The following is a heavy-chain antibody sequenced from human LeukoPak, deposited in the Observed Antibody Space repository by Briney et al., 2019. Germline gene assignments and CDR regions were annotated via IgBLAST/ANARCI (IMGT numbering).Heavy chain of an antibody. Sequence: ASVKVSCKASGYTFTSYYMHWVRQAPGQGLEWMGIINPSGGSTSYAQKFQGRVTITADKSTSTAYMELSSLRSEDTAVYYCASSYYDSSGYYYSVDYWGQGTLVTVSS. V-gene: IGHV1-46*01. CDR2: INPSGGST. D-gene: IGHD3-22*01. J-gene: IGHJ4*02. CDR1: GYTFTSYY. CDR3: ASSYYDSSGYYYSVDY.